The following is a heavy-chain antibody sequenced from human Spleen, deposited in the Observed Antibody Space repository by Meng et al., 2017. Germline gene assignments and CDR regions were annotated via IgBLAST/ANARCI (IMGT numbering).Heavy chain of an antibody. CDR2: ISNNGDT. J-gene: IGHJ6*02. D-gene: IGHD2-8*01. CDR1: GFTFSSYA. CDR3: ARDRSIELGRPVWYYSMDV. Sequence: GESLKISCAGSGFTFSSYAMSWVRQAPGMGLEWVATISNNGDTHYADSMTGRFIISRDDSRNTLYLHVNSLRVEDTAVYYCARDRSIELGRPVWYYSMDVWGQGTTVTVSS. V-gene: IGHV3-23*01.